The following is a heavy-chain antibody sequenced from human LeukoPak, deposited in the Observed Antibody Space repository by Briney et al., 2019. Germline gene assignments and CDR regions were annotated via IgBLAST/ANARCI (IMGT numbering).Heavy chain of an antibody. CDR2: ISWNSGSI. V-gene: IGHV3-9*01. J-gene: IGHJ6*02. D-gene: IGHD6-13*01. CDR3: AKDIDKPDKSSSSTYYYYGMDV. Sequence: GRSLRLSCAASGFTFDDYAMHWVRQAPGKGLEWVSGISWNSGSIGYADSVKGRFTISRDNAKNSLYLQMNSLRAEDTALYYCAKDIDKPDKSSSSTYYYYGMDVWGQGTTVTVSS. CDR1: GFTFDDYA.